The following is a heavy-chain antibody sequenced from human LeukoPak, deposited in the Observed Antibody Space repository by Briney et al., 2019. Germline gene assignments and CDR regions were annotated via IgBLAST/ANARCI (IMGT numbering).Heavy chain of an antibody. CDR3: ARESECYYGSGSYECRWFDH. CDR1: GDFISSSIYY. D-gene: IGHD3-10*01. J-gene: IGHJ5*02. CDR2: SYYSGST. V-gene: IGHV4-39*07. Sequence: SETLSLTCTVSGDFISSSIYYWGWIRQPPGKGLEWIGSSYYSGSTDYNPSLKSRVTISVDTSKNQFSLKLSSVTDTDTAVYYCARESECYYGSGSYECRWFDHWGLGTLVTVSS.